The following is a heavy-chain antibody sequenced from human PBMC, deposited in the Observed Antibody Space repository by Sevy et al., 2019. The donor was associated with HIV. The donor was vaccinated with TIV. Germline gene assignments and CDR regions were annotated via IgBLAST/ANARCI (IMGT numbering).Heavy chain of an antibody. V-gene: IGHV3-33*01. CDR2: RWFDGSNT. CDR3: ARDLEFYDSGDYGPAFMPDY. D-gene: IGHD4-17*01. J-gene: IGHJ4*02. CDR1: GFTFSSYG. Sequence: GGSLRLSCAASGFTFSSYGMHWVRQGPGKGLEWVAVRWFDGSNTYYADSVKGRFTISRDIAKNTLHLQMNSLRAEDTAVYYCARDLEFYDSGDYGPAFMPDYWGQGTLVTVSS.